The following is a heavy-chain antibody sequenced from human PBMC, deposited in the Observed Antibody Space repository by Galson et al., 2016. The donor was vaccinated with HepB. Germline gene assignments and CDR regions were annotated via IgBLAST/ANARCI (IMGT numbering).Heavy chain of an antibody. CDR2: NGGA. Sequence: SETLSLTCTVSGGSVSSGGNYWSWIRQPPGKGLEWIGYNGGANDNPSLKSRVTISVDTSKNQFSLRLRLVTTADTAVYYCAREGSSGALEDWGQGIRVTVSS. V-gene: IGHV4-61*08. J-gene: IGHJ4*02. D-gene: IGHD3-22*01. CDR3: AREGSSGALED. CDR1: GGSVSSGGNY.